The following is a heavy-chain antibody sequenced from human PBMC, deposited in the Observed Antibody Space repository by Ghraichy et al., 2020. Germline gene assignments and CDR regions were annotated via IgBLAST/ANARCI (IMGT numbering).Heavy chain of an antibody. CDR1: GGSISSSSYY. D-gene: IGHD2-2*02. V-gene: IGHV4-39*01. CDR3: ARNCSGNGCYKPFAI. Sequence: SETLSLTCTVSGGSISSSSYYWGWIRQPPGKGLEWLGSIYYSGSTHYNPSLKSRVTISVDTSKNQFSLRLSSVTAADMAVYYCARNCSGNGCYKPFAIWGQGTLVTVSS. J-gene: IGHJ3*02. CDR2: IYYSGST.